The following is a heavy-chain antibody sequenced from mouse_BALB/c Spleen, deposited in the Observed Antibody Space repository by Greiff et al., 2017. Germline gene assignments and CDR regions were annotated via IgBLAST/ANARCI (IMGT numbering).Heavy chain of an antibody. CDR1: GFTFSSYT. CDR3: ARHEGNGYAMDY. CDR2: ISNGGGST. V-gene: IGHV5-12-2*01. Sequence: EVKLMESGGGLVQPGGSLKLSCAASGFTFSSYTMSWVRQTPEKRLEWVAYISNGGGSTYYPDTVKGRFTISRDNAKNTLYLQMSSLKSEDTAMYYCARHEGNGYAMDYWGQGTSVTVSS. J-gene: IGHJ4*01. D-gene: IGHD2-1*01.